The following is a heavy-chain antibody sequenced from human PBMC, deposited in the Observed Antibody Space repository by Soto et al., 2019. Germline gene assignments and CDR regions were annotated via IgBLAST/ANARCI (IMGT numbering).Heavy chain of an antibody. Sequence: QVQLVESGGGVVQPGRSLRLSCAASGFTFSSYGMHWVRQAPGKGLEWVAVIWYDGSNKYYADSVKGRFTISRDNSKNTLYLQMNSLRAEDTAVYYCARDPSTIAVAGTDYWGQGTLVTVSS. D-gene: IGHD6-19*01. CDR3: ARDPSTIAVAGTDY. J-gene: IGHJ4*02. CDR1: GFTFSSYG. CDR2: IWYDGSNK. V-gene: IGHV3-33*01.